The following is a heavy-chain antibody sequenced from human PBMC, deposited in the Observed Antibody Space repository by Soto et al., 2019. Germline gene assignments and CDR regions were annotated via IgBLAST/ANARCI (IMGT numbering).Heavy chain of an antibody. D-gene: IGHD1-1*01. Sequence: VASMKVSCKNAGFTFTSSSVQWVRQARGQRLDWIGWIVVGSGNTNYAQKFQERVTITRDMSTSTAYTQLSSLRSEDKAVYYCARGPATGTTGVDYYYGMDVWGQGTTVTVSS. J-gene: IGHJ6*02. CDR2: IVVGSGNT. CDR3: ARGPATGTTGVDYYYGMDV. CDR1: GFTFTSSS. V-gene: IGHV1-58*01.